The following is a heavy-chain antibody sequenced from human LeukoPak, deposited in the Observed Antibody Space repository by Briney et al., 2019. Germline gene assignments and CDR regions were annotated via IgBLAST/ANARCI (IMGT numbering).Heavy chain of an antibody. Sequence: SETLSLTCTVSGGSISSGSYYWSWIRQTAGKGLEWIGIVFTTGSTNYNRSLKSRSSISVDKSKNQLLLKLNSVTAADTAVYYCARESVDYGSGSYSSYYYYYMDVWGKGTTVTISS. J-gene: IGHJ6*03. D-gene: IGHD3-10*01. CDR2: VFTTGST. CDR3: ARESVDYGSGSYSSYYYYYMDV. CDR1: GGSISSGSYY. V-gene: IGHV4-61*02.